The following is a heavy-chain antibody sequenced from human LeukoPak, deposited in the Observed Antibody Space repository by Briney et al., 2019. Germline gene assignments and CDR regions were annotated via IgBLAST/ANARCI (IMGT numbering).Heavy chain of an antibody. CDR3: AKGYYYGSGTYSRAFDV. CDR2: ISWNSENT. J-gene: IGHJ3*01. D-gene: IGHD3-10*01. Sequence: GRSLRLSCAASGFTFDDHAMHWVRQAPGKGLEWVSGISWNSENTGYAESVKGRFIISRDNAKNSLYLQMNSLRAADTALYYCAKGYYYGSGTYSRAFDVWGQGTMVTVSS. V-gene: IGHV3-9*01. CDR1: GFTFDDHA.